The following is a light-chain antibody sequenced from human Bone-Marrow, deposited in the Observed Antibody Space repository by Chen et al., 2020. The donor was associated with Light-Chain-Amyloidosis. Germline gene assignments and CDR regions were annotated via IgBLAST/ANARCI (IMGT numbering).Light chain of an antibody. Sequence: QSALTQPASVSGSPGQSITTSCTGTSSDVGGYNHVSWYQQHPDKAPKLMIYEVTNRPSWVPDRFSGSTSDYAASLTISELHTPEEADYFCSSYTITDTHIIGRGTRVTDL. CDR1: SSDVGGYNH. J-gene: IGLJ1*01. CDR2: EVT. V-gene: IGLV2-14*01. CDR3: SSYTITDTHI.